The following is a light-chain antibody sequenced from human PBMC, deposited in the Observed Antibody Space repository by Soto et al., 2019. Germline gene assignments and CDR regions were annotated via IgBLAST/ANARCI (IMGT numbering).Light chain of an antibody. V-gene: IGKV1-39*01. CDR1: QSISSC. Sequence: DIQMTQSPSSLSASVGDRVTITCRASQSISSCLNWYQQKPGKAPKLLIYAASSLQSGGPSRFSGGGSGTDFTLTISSLQPEDFATYYCQQSYSTPFTFGPGTKVDIK. CDR2: AAS. J-gene: IGKJ3*01. CDR3: QQSYSTPFT.